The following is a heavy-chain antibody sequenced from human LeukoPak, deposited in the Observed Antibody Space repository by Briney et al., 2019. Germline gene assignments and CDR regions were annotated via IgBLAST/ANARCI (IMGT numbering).Heavy chain of an antibody. D-gene: IGHD3-22*01. Sequence: GGSLRLSCAASGFTFDDYGMSWVRQAPGKGLEWVSGINWNGGSTGYADSVKGRFTISRDNAKNSLYLQMNSLRAEDMALYYCAKADTSGFYYYAFDIWGQGTTVTVSS. J-gene: IGHJ3*02. CDR1: GFTFDDYG. CDR3: AKADTSGFYYYAFDI. CDR2: INWNGGST. V-gene: IGHV3-20*04.